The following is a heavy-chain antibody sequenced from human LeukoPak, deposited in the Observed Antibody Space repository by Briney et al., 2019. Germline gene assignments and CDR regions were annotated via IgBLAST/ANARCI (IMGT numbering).Heavy chain of an antibody. CDR2: ISSTSTSI. V-gene: IGHV3-21*04. D-gene: IGHD3-16*01. CDR3: ARWGGGFDY. CDR1: GFTFSSST. Sequence: GGSLRLSCAASGFTFSSSTMNWVRQAPGKGLEWVSSISSTSTSINYADSVRGRFTISRDNAKNSLYLQMSSLRAEDTAVYYCARWGGGFDYWGQGTLVTVSS. J-gene: IGHJ4*02.